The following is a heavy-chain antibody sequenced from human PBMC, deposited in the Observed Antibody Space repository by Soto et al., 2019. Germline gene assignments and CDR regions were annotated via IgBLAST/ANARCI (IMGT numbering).Heavy chain of an antibody. CDR3: ARMTHHSVAAAGIRNWFDP. CDR2: IWYDGSNK. J-gene: IGHJ5*02. D-gene: IGHD6-13*01. Sequence: PGGSLRLSCAASGFTFSSYGMHWVRQAPGKGLEWVAVIWYDGSNKYYADSVKGRFTISRDNSKNTLYLQMNSLRAEDTAVYYCARMTHHSVAAAGIRNWFDPWGQGTLVTVSS. V-gene: IGHV3-33*01. CDR1: GFTFSSYG.